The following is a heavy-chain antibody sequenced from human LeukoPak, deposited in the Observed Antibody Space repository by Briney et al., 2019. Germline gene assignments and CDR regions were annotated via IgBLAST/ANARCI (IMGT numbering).Heavy chain of an antibody. CDR2: INSDGRVT. CDR3: AREDDDSNGIDV. J-gene: IGHJ6*02. V-gene: IGHV3-74*01. CDR1: GFTFSRHW. D-gene: IGHD4-11*01. Sequence: PGGSLRLSCAASGFTFSRHWMHWVRQAPGKGLVWISRINSDGRVTDYADSMKGRFTISRDNSKNTLYLQMNSLRAEDTAVYYCAREDDDSNGIDVWGHGTTVTVSS.